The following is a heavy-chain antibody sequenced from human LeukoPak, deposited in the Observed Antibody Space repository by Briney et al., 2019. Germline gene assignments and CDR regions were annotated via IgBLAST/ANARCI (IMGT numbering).Heavy chain of an antibody. J-gene: IGHJ4*02. V-gene: IGHV3-7*01. CDR2: IKPDGTTK. CDR1: GFPFSSYS. Sequence: PGGSLRLSCAASGFPFSSYSMTWVRQAPGKGLEWVANIKPDGTTKFYVDSVKGRFTISRDNAKDSLYLQMNSLRAEDTAVYYCARDYSSGWYNYFDYWGQGTLVAVCS. D-gene: IGHD6-19*01. CDR3: ARDYSSGWYNYFDY.